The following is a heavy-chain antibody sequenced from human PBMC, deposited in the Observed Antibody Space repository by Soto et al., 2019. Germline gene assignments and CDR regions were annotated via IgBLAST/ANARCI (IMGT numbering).Heavy chain of an antibody. CDR2: ISSSGSTI. V-gene: IGHV3-11*01. CDR3: ARDRIAARPPSYSAIVGGGYYYYYGMDV. D-gene: IGHD6-6*01. J-gene: IGHJ6*02. Sequence: QVQLVESGGGLVKPGGSLRLSCAASGFTFSDYYMSWIRQAPGKGLEWVSYISSSGSTIYYADSVKGRFTISRDNAKNSLYLQMISLRAEDTAVYYCARDRIAARPPSYSAIVGGGYYYYYGMDVWGQGTTVTVSS. CDR1: GFTFSDYY.